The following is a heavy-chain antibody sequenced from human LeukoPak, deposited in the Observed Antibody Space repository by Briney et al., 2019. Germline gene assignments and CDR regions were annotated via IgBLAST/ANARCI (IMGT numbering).Heavy chain of an antibody. V-gene: IGHV1-18*01. CDR1: GGTFSSYA. CDR2: ISAYNGNT. CDR3: ASDRLGALDY. D-gene: IGHD3-16*01. J-gene: IGHJ4*02. Sequence: GSSVKVSCKASGGTFSSYAISWVRQAPGQGLEWMGWISAYNGNTNYAQKLQGRVTMTTDTSTSTAYMELRSLRSDDTAVYYCASDRLGALDYWGQGTLVTVSS.